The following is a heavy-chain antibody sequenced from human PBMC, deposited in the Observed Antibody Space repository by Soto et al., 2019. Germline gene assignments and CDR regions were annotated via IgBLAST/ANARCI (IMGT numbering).Heavy chain of an antibody. CDR2: VSSDGVTK. CDR3: ARDLTEAGAIAD. J-gene: IGHJ1*01. V-gene: IGHV3-30-3*01. Sequence: PGGSLRLSCAASGFSFSSHSMHWGRQAPGKGLEWVAVVSSDGVTKFYADSVKGRFTISRDNSKNTLFLQMNSLRGDDTALYYCARDLTEAGAIADWGQGTLVTVSS. CDR1: GFSFSSHS. D-gene: IGHD6-13*01.